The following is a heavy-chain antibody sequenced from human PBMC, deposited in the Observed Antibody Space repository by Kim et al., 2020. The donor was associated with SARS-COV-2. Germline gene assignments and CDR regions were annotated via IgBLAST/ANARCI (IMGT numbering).Heavy chain of an antibody. V-gene: IGHV3-33*06. CDR1: GFTFSSYG. J-gene: IGHJ6*02. CDR2: IWYDGSNK. CDR3: AKEIRYYYGSGSFYYYYGMDV. Sequence: GGSLRLSCAASGFTFSSYGMHWVRQAPGKGLEWVAVIWYDGSNKYYADSVKGRFTISRDNSKNTLYLQMNSLRAEDTAVYYCAKEIRYYYGSGSFYYYYGMDVWGQGTTVTVSS. D-gene: IGHD3-10*01.